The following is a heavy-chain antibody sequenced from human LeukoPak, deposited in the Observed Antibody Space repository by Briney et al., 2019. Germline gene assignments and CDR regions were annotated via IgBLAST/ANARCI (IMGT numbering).Heavy chain of an antibody. D-gene: IGHD2-21*01. CDR1: GYSISSGYY. CDR2: IYHSGST. V-gene: IGHV4-38-2*02. CDR3: AGREDCGGDCMDAFDI. J-gene: IGHJ3*02. Sequence: SETLSLTCTVSGYSISSGYYWGWIRRPPGKGLEWIGSIYHSGSTYNNPSLKSRVTISVDTSKNQFSLKLSSVTAADTAVYYCAGREDCGGDCMDAFDIWGQGTMVTVSS.